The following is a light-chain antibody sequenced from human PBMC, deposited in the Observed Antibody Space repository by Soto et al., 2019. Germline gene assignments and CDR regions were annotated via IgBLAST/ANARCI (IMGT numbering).Light chain of an antibody. CDR1: QSISTY. CDR3: QQSYTTPRT. J-gene: IGKJ3*01. Sequence: DIQMTQSPSSLSASVGDRVTITCRASQSISTYLNWYQQQAGKAPRLLIYSASSLQSGIPSRFSGSGSGTHFTLTISSLQPEDFATYYCQQSYTTPRTFGPGTKVDLK. CDR2: SAS. V-gene: IGKV1-39*01.